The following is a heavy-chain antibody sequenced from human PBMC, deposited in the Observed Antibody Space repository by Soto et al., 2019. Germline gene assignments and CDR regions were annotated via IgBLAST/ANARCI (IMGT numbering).Heavy chain of an antibody. CDR3: ARGWFGPDV. Sequence: EVQLVESGGGLVQPGGSLRLSCAASEFTFSGRSVHWVRQAPGKGLVWVSGIDKVGTDSTYADSVKGRFTSSRDNAKNTVYLQMSGLRVEDTAVYYCARGWFGPDVWGKGTRVTVSS. D-gene: IGHD3-10*01. V-gene: IGHV3-74*01. CDR2: IDKVGTDS. J-gene: IGHJ6*03. CDR1: EFTFSGRS.